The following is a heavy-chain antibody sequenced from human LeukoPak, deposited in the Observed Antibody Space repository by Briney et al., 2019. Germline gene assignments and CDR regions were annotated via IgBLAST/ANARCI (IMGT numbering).Heavy chain of an antibody. J-gene: IGHJ1*01. V-gene: IGHV1-2*02. Sequence: ASVKVSCKASGYAFTGYYMHWVRQAPGQGLEWMGWINPNSGGTNYAQKFQGRVTMTRDTSISTAYMELSRLRSDDTAVYYCARDDCSGGSRHSAFQHWGQGTLVTVSS. CDR1: GYAFTGYY. D-gene: IGHD2-15*01. CDR3: ARDDCSGGSRHSAFQH. CDR2: INPNSGGT.